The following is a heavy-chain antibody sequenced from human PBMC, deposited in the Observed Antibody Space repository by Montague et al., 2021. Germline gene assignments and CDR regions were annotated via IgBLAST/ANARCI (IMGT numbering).Heavy chain of an antibody. CDR3: ARGIPAHYYDSSGDAFDI. CDR1: GDSISSGGYS. D-gene: IGHD3-22*01. J-gene: IGHJ3*02. V-gene: IGHV4-30-2*01. CDR2: IYHTGSA. Sequence: TLSLTCVVSGDSISSGGYSWGWIRQPPGKGLEWIGYIYHTGSASHNPSLKSRVIISVDRAENPFSLKLSSVTAADTAVYYCARGIPAHYYDSSGDAFDIWGQGTMVTVSS.